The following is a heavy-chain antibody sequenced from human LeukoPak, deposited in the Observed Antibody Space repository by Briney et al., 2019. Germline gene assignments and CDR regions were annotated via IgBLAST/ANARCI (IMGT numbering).Heavy chain of an antibody. D-gene: IGHD6-19*01. Sequence: SETLSLTRTVSGGSITTFYWSWVRQPPGKGLEYIGHIDYSGRAKYNPSLKSRVTISVDTSKNQFSLKLSSVTAADTAAYYCAREISSGWSDYFDYWGQGTLVTVSS. V-gene: IGHV4-59*01. CDR3: AREISSGWSDYFDY. CDR2: IDYSGRA. J-gene: IGHJ4*02. CDR1: GGSITTFY.